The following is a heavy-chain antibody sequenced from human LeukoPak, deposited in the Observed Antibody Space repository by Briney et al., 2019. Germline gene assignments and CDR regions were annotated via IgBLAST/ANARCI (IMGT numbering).Heavy chain of an antibody. CDR3: AKDATIAAADY. CDR2: ISYDGSNK. J-gene: IGHJ4*02. CDR1: GFTFSSYG. Sequence: GGSLRLPCAASGFTFSSYGMHWVRQAPGKGLEWVAVISYDGSNKYYADSVKGRFTISRDNSKNTLYLQMNSLRAEDTAVYYCAKDATIAAADYWGQGTLVTVSS. D-gene: IGHD6-13*01. V-gene: IGHV3-30*18.